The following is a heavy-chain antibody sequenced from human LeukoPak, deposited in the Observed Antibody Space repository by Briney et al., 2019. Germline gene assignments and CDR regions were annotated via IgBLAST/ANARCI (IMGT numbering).Heavy chain of an antibody. J-gene: IGHJ4*02. CDR3: ATGGITIFGVVTYPND. CDR1: GFTFSSYD. Sequence: GGSLRLSCAASGFTFSSYDMHWVRQAPGKGLEWVAFIWSDGSNKYYADSVKGRFTISRDNAKNSLYLQMNSLRAEDTALYYCATGGITIFGVVTYPNDWGQGTLVTVSS. D-gene: IGHD3-3*01. V-gene: IGHV3-33*03. CDR2: IWSDGSNK.